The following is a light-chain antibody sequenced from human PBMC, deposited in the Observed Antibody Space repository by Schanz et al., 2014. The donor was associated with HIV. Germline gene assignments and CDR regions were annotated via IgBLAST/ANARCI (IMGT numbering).Light chain of an antibody. CDR1: QSVSSNY. CDR2: GAS. V-gene: IGKV3-20*01. J-gene: IGKJ4*01. Sequence: EIVLTQSPGTLSLSPGERATLSCRARQSVSSNYLVWSQQKPGQAPRLLIYGASSRATGIPDRFSGSGSGTDFTLTISRLEPEDFAVYYCQQCSNSPLTFGGGTKVEIK. CDR3: QQCSNSPLT.